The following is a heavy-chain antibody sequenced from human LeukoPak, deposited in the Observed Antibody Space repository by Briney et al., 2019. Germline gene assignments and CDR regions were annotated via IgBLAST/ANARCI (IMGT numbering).Heavy chain of an antibody. Sequence: GGSLRLSCVASGFTFSDYYMTWIRQAPGKGLETTSHISATGSYVDYADSVKGRFTVSRDNAKNSLYVQMNSLRADDTGVYYCARDPPGYKSTDNFFDTWGQGTLVTVSS. CDR2: ISATGSYV. V-gene: IGHV3-11*01. J-gene: IGHJ5*02. CDR1: GFTFSDYY. D-gene: IGHD2-15*01. CDR3: ARDPPGYKSTDNFFDT.